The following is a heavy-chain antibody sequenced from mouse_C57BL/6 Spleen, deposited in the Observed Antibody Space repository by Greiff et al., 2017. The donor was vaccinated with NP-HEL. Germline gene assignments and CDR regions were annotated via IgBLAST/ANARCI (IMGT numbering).Heavy chain of an antibody. CDR2: IRSKSNNYAT. D-gene: IGHD4-1*01. CDR1: GFSFNTYA. V-gene: IGHV10-1*01. J-gene: IGHJ4*01. Sequence: EVKLVESGGGLVQPKGSLKLSCAASGFSFNTYAMNWVRQAPGKGLEWVARIRSKSNNYATYYADSVKDRFTISRDDSESMLYLQMNNLKTEDTAMYYCVRKLDYYAMDYWGQGTSVTVSS. CDR3: VRKLDYYAMDY.